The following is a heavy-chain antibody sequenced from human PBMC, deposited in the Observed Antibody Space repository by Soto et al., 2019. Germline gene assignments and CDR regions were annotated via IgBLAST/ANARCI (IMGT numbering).Heavy chain of an antibody. CDR3: AKDGGITMFRGRARGFDI. CDR2: ISGSGGST. V-gene: IGHV3-23*01. CDR1: GFTFSIFA. D-gene: IGHD3-10*01. J-gene: IGHJ3*02. Sequence: GGSLRLSCAASGFTFSIFAMGWVRQPPGQGLEWISGISGSGGSTYYADSVKGRFTISRDDSKNTVHLELNSLKAEDTAVYYCAKDGGITMFRGRARGFDIWGPGTMVTVSS.